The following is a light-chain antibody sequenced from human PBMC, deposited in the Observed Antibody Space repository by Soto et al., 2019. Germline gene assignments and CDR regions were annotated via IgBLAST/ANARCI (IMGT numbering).Light chain of an antibody. J-gene: IGLJ1*01. V-gene: IGLV2-14*01. CDR3: SSYAGSNNYV. Sequence: QSALTQPASVSGSPGQSITISCTGTSSDVGNYKYVSWYQQHPGKAPKLMIYEVSNRPSGVSNRFSGSKSGNTASLTVSGLQAEDEADYYWSSYAGSNNYVFGIGTKLTVL. CDR1: SSDVGNYKY. CDR2: EVS.